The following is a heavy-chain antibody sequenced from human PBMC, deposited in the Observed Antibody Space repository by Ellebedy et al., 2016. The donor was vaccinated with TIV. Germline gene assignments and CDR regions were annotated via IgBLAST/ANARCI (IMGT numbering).Heavy chain of an antibody. CDR2: INQDGSEK. V-gene: IGHV3-7*01. CDR3: ATDGSYGDYRSPTHAFEM. Sequence: GGSLRLSCAASGFSFSSYWMSWVRQAPGKGLEWVANINQDGSEKFYVDSVKGRFTISRDNTKNSLYLQMNSLRADDTAVYYCATDGSYGDYRSPTHAFEMWGQGTMVTVSS. D-gene: IGHD4-17*01. CDR1: GFSFSSYW. J-gene: IGHJ3*02.